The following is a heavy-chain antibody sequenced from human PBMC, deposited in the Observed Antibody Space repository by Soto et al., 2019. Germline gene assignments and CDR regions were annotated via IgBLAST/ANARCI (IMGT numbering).Heavy chain of an antibody. CDR1: GGSISSYY. V-gene: IGHV4-4*07. J-gene: IGHJ3*02. Sequence: QVQLQESGPGLVKPSETLSLTCTVSGGSISSYYWSWIRQPAGKGLEWFGRIYTSGSTNYNPSLKSRVTMSVDTSKNQFSLKLSSVTAADTAVYYCARDFSGSSYHDAFDIWGQGTMVPVSS. D-gene: IGHD6-13*01. CDR3: ARDFSGSSYHDAFDI. CDR2: IYTSGST.